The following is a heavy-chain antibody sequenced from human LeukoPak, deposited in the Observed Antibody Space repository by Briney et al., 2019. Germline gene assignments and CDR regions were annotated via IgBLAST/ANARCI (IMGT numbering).Heavy chain of an antibody. D-gene: IGHD1-26*01. CDR3: AKGGKTLRWGMDF. V-gene: IGHV3-23*01. Sequence: PGGSLRLSCAASGFTFSNYAMSWVRQAPGKGLEWVSAISGSGGYTYYADSVKGRFTISRDNSKNTLYLQMNSLRAEDTAVYFCAKGGKTLRWGMDFWGQGTLVTVSS. CDR2: ISGSGGYT. J-gene: IGHJ4*01. CDR1: GFTFSNYA.